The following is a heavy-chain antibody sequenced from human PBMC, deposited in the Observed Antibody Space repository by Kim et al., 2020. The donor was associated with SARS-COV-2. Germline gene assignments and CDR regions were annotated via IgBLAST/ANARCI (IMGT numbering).Heavy chain of an antibody. CDR2: IYSGGST. D-gene: IGHD6-19*01. CDR3: ARVGYSRGWYRD. Sequence: GGSLRLSCEASGFTVSSNYMSWVRQAPGKGLEWVSVIYSGGSTKYADSVKGRFTISRDTSTNTLHLQMNSLRVADTAVDYCARVGYSRGWYRDWGKG. J-gene: IGHJ4*02. V-gene: IGHV3-66*01. CDR1: GFTVSSNY.